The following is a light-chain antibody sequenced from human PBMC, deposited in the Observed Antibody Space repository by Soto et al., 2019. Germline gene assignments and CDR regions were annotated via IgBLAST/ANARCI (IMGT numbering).Light chain of an antibody. CDR2: TAS. CDR1: QSISSY. Sequence: DIQMTPSPSSLSASVGDRVTITCRASQSISSYLNWYQQKPGKAPKLLIYTASSLQSGVPSRFSGSGSGTDFTLTISSLQPEDFATYYCQQSYRTTTFGGGTKVEIK. CDR3: QQSYRTTT. J-gene: IGKJ4*01. V-gene: IGKV1-39*01.